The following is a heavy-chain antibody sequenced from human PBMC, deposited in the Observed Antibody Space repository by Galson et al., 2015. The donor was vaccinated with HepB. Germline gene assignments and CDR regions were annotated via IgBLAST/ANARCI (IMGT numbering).Heavy chain of an antibody. V-gene: IGHV1-18*01. J-gene: IGHJ4*02. CDR2: ISAYNGNT. D-gene: IGHD3-22*01. CDR1: GYTFTSYG. CDR3: ARFGVWYYDSSSAWPFDY. Sequence: QSGAEVKKPGASVKVSCKASGYTFTSYGISWVRQAPGQGLEWMGWISAYNGNTNYAQKLQGRVTMTTDTSTSTAYMELRSLRSDDTAVYYCARFGVWYYDSSSAWPFDYWGQGTLVTVSS.